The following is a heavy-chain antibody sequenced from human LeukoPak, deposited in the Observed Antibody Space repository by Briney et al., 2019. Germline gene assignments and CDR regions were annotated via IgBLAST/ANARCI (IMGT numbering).Heavy chain of an antibody. J-gene: IGHJ4*02. CDR3: ARAGYYDSSGYSY. D-gene: IGHD3-22*01. Sequence: GGSLRLSCAASGFTFSSYSMNWVRQAPGKGLEWVSSISSSSSYIYCADSVKGRFTISRDNAKNSLYLQMNSLRAEDTAVYYCARAGYYDSSGYSYWGQGTLVTVSS. CDR2: ISSSSSYI. V-gene: IGHV3-21*01. CDR1: GFTFSSYS.